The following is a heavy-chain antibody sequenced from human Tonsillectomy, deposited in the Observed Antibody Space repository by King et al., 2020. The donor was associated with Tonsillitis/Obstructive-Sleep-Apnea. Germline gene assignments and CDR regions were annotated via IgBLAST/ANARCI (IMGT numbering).Heavy chain of an antibody. D-gene: IGHD3-10*01. CDR3: AKRGYGSGTYYTNAFDD. J-gene: IGHJ4*02. V-gene: IGHV3-9*01. CDR1: GFTFDDYA. Sequence: VQLVESGGGLAQPGGSLRLSCAASGFTFDDYAMHWVRQAPGKGLEWVSGISWNSVHIGYADSVKGRFTISRDNSKNSLYLQMDSLRAEDTAVYYCAKRGYGSGTYYTNAFDDWGQGTLVTVSP. CDR2: ISWNSVHI.